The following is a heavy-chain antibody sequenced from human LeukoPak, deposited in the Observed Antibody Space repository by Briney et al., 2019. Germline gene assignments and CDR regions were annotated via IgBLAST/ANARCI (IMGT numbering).Heavy chain of an antibody. CDR3: ARYDYGITYAFDI. J-gene: IGHJ3*02. V-gene: IGHV4-39*07. D-gene: IGHD4-17*01. CDR1: GGSISSSSYY. CDR2: IYYSGRT. Sequence: KSSETLSLTCTVSGGSISSSSYYWGWIRQPPGKGLECIGSIYYSGRTYYNPSLKSRVTISVDTSKNQFSLKLTSVTAADTAVYYCARYDYGITYAFDIWGQGAMVTVSS.